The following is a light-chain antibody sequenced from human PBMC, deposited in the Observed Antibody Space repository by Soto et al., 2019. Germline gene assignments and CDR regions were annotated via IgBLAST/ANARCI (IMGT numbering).Light chain of an antibody. CDR3: QQYYSTPLT. J-gene: IGKJ4*01. CDR2: WAS. Sequence: DIVMTQSPDSLAVSLGERATINCKSSQSVLYSSNNKNYLVWYQQKPGQPPKLLLYWASTRESGVPDRSSGSGSGTDFTLTISSLQAEDVAVYYCQQYYSTPLTFGGGTKVDIK. V-gene: IGKV4-1*01. CDR1: QSVLYSSNNKNY.